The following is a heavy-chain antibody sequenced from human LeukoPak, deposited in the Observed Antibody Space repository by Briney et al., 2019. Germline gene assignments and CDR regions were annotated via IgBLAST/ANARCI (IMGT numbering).Heavy chain of an antibody. V-gene: IGHV3-73*01. Sequence: PGGSLKLSCAASGFTFSGSAMHWVRQASGKGLEWVGRIRSKANSYATAYAASVKGRFTISRDDSKNTAYLQMNSLKTEDTAVYYCTRPSLANDYWGQGTLVTVSS. CDR3: TRPSLANDY. J-gene: IGHJ4*02. CDR1: GFTFSGSA. CDR2: IRSKANSYAT.